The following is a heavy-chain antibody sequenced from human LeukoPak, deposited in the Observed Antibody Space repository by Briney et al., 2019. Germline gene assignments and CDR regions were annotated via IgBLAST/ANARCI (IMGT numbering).Heavy chain of an antibody. V-gene: IGHV1-8*02. Sequence: ASVKVSCKASGYTFTGYYMHWVRQATGQGLEWMGWMNPNSGNTGYAQKFQGRVTMTRNTSISTAYMELSSLRSEDTAVYYCARTYYDGSGGNGNWFDPWGQGTLVTVSS. CDR3: ARTYYDGSGGNGNWFDP. CDR1: GYTFTGYY. J-gene: IGHJ5*02. CDR2: MNPNSGNT. D-gene: IGHD3-10*01.